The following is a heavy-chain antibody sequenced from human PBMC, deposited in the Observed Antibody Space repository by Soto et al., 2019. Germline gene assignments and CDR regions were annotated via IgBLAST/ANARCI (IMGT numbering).Heavy chain of an antibody. J-gene: IGHJ4*01. Sequence: SETLSLTCAVYGGSFSGYYWSWIRQPPGKGLEWIGEINHSGSTNYSPSFQGQVTISADKSISTAYLQWSSLKASDTAMYYCARWAEGVTTPHFDYWGQGTLVTVSS. CDR1: GGSFSGYY. V-gene: IGHV4-34*01. D-gene: IGHD4-17*01. CDR3: ARWAEGVTTPHFDY. CDR2: INHSGST.